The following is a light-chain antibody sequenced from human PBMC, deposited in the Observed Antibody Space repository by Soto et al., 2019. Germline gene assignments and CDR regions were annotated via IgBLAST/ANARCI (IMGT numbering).Light chain of an antibody. CDR2: EVS. CDR3: MQCIQLPGT. Sequence: DIVMTQIPLSLSVTPGQPASISCKSSQSLLHSDGKTYLCWYLQRPGQPPQLPIYEVSNRLLGVPARFSGSGSGTDFTLKISRVEAEDVGVYYCMQCIQLPGTFGQGTKLEIK. CDR1: QSLLHSDGKTY. J-gene: IGKJ2*01. V-gene: IGKV2D-29*01.